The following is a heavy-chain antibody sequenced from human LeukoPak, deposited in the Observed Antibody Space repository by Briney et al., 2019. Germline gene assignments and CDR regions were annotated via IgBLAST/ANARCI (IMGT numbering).Heavy chain of an antibody. CDR1: GFTFSDYY. D-gene: IGHD6-19*01. J-gene: IGHJ4*02. CDR3: ARGGWLGKPQRVDY. CDR2: ISSSTGYT. V-gene: IGHV3-11*03. Sequence: GGSLRLSCVASGFTFSDYYMSWIRQAPGKGLEWVSYISSSTGYTNYADSLKGRFTISRDNAKNSLYLQMNSLRAEDTAVYYCARGGWLGKPQRVDYWGQGTLVTVSS.